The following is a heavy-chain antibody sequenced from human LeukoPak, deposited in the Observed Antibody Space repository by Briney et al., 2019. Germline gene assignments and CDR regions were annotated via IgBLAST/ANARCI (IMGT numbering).Heavy chain of an antibody. CDR1: GFTFDDYA. J-gene: IGHJ4*02. CDR2: ISWNSGSI. V-gene: IGHV3-9*01. CDR3: AKDSTLATHSSGWYSYFDY. Sequence: PGRSQRLSCAASGFTFDDYAMPWVRQAPGKGLEWVSGISWNSGSIGYADSVKGRFTISRDNAKNSLYLQMNSLRAEDTALYYCAKDSTLATHSSGWYSYFDYWGQGTLVTVSS. D-gene: IGHD6-19*01.